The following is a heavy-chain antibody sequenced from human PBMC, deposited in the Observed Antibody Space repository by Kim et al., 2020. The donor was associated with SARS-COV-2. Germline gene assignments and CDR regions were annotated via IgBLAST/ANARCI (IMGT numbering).Heavy chain of an antibody. CDR3: ARAEVGGSGSYCWFDP. CDR2: IYYSGST. D-gene: IGHD3-10*01. V-gene: IGHV4-31*03. Sequence: TLSLTCTVSGGSISSGGYYWSWIRQHPGKGLEWIGYIYYSGSTYYNPSLKSRVTISVDTSKNQFSLKLSSVTAADTAVYYCARAEVGGSGSYCWFDPWGQGTLVTVSS. J-gene: IGHJ5*02. CDR1: GGSISSGGYY.